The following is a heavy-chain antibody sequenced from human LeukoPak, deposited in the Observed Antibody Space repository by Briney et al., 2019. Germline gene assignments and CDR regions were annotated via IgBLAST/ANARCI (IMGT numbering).Heavy chain of an antibody. CDR2: ISWHSGSI. V-gene: IGHV3-9*01. J-gene: IGHJ4*02. Sequence: GRSLRLSCAASGFTFDDYAMHWVRQAPGKGMEWVSGISWHSGSIGYADSVKGRFTISRNNANNSLYLQMNSLRSEDTALYYCAKDYGSGSYGFDYWGQGTLVTVSS. D-gene: IGHD3-10*01. CDR1: GFTFDDYA. CDR3: AKDYGSGSYGFDY.